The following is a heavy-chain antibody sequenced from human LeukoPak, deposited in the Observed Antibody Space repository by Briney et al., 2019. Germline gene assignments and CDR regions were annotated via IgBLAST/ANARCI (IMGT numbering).Heavy chain of an antibody. CDR3: ASTIFGSGSYSGDY. J-gene: IGHJ4*02. Sequence: GGSLRLSCAASGFTFSSYSMNWVRQAPGKGLEWVSSVSSSSSYIYYADSVKSRFTISRDNAKNSLYLQMNSLRAEDTAVYYCASTIFGSGSYSGDYWGQGTLVTVSS. CDR1: GFTFSSYS. CDR2: VSSSSSYI. D-gene: IGHD3-10*01. V-gene: IGHV3-21*01.